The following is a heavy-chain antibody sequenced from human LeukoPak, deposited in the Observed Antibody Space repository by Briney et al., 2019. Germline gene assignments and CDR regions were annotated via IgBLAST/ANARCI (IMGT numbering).Heavy chain of an antibody. J-gene: IGHJ4*02. CDR3: AREIDYDFWSGYPSFDY. CDR2: IYTSGST. CDR1: GASISSYY. D-gene: IGHD3-3*01. V-gene: IGHV4-4*07. Sequence: PSETLSLTCTVSGASISSYYWSWIRQPAGKGLEWIGRIYTSGSTDYNPSLKSRVTMSVDTSKNQFSLKLSSVTAADTAVYYCAREIDYDFWSGYPSFDYWGQGTLVTVSS.